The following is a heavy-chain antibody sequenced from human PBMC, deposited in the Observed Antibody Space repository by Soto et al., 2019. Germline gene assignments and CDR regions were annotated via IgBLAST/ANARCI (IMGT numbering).Heavy chain of an antibody. CDR2: INLKSGGT. Sequence: GASVKVSCKASGYTFTGYYMSWVRQAPGQGLEWLGWINLKSGGTNLGQKFQGRVTMTRDTSISTAYMELSSLKSDDTALYYCARVWVGASDDGMDVWRPGTTVPVSS. CDR1: GYTFTGYY. D-gene: IGHD1-26*01. V-gene: IGHV1-2*02. CDR3: ARVWVGASDDGMDV. J-gene: IGHJ6*02.